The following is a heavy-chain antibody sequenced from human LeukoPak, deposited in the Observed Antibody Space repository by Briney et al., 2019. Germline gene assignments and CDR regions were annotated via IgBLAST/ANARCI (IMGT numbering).Heavy chain of an antibody. CDR3: TAGVAVSRWYYFDY. D-gene: IGHD6-13*01. CDR1: GYSLTDFS. Sequence: ASVKVSCKVSGYSLTDFSINWVRQPPGKGFEWMGGFAPEDGERIYAQKFQGRVTMTEDTSADTAYMELSSLKSEDTAVYFCTAGVAVSRWYYFDYWGQGTLVTVSS. V-gene: IGHV1-24*01. CDR2: FAPEDGER. J-gene: IGHJ4*01.